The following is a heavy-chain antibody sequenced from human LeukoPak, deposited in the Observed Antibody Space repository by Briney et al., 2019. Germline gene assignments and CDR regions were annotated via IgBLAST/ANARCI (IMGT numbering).Heavy chain of an antibody. V-gene: IGHV3-30-3*01. CDR2: ISPDGSET. CDR1: GFDFSGYG. D-gene: IGHD3-16*02. CDR3: ATYVWGTYRRNFDY. Sequence: GGSLRLSCAASGFDFSGYGMHWVRQAPDKGLEWITVISPDGSETSYADSVKGRFTISRDNSQDTLYLQMDSPRPADTAVYYCATYVWGTYRRNFDYWGQGTLVTVSS. J-gene: IGHJ4*02.